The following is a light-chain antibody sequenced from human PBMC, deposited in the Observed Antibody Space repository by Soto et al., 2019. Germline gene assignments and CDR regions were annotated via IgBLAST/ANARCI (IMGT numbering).Light chain of an antibody. J-gene: IGKJ2*01. Sequence: DIQMTQSPSTLSASVGDRVTITCRASESISAWLAWYQQKPGKAPKLLIYKASTLQSGVPSRFSGSGSGTEFTLTVSSLQPDDFATYYCKQYHSLYTFGQGNKLEIK. CDR3: KQYHSLYT. CDR1: ESISAW. V-gene: IGKV1-5*03. CDR2: KAS.